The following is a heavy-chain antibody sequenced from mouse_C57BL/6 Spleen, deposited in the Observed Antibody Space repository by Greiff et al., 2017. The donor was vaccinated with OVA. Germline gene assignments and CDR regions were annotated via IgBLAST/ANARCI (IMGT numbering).Heavy chain of an antibody. CDR2: IRSKSNNYAT. Sequence: EVKVIESGGGLVQPKGSLKLSCAASGFSFNTYAMNWVRQAPGKGLEWVARIRSKSNNYATYYADSVKDRFTISRDDSESMLYLQMNNLKTEDTAMYYCVRRGEKDYFDYWGQGTTLTVSS. V-gene: IGHV10-1*01. J-gene: IGHJ2*01. CDR1: GFSFNTYA. CDR3: VRRGEKDYFDY.